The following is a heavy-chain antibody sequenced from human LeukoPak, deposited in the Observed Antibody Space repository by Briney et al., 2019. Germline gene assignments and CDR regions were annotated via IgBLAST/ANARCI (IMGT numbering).Heavy chain of an antibody. CDR3: ARPLRGYCSGGSCQGFDY. J-gene: IGHJ4*02. CDR1: GGSFSGYY. Sequence: PSETPSLTCAVYGGSFSGYYWSWIRQPPGKGLEWIGEINHSGSTNYNPSLKSRVTISVDTSKNQFSLKLSSVTAADTAVYYCARPLRGYCSGGSCQGFDYWGQGTLVTVSS. V-gene: IGHV4-34*01. D-gene: IGHD2-15*01. CDR2: INHSGST.